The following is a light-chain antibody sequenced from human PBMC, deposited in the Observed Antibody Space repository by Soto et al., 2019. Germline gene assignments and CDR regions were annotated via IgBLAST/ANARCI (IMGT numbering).Light chain of an antibody. V-gene: IGKV1-9*01. CDR2: AAS. CDR3: QQLNSYPRT. J-gene: IGKJ4*01. Sequence: DIPLTQSPSFLSASVGDRVTITCRASQGISSYLAWYQQKPGKAPKLLIYAASTLQSGVPSRFSGSGSATEFTLTISSQQPEDFATYYCQQLNSYPRTFGGGTKVEIK. CDR1: QGISSY.